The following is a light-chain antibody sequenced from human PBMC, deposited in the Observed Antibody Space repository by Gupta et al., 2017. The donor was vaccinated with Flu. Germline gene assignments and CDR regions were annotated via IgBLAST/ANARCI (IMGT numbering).Light chain of an antibody. V-gene: IGKV3-11*01. J-gene: IGKJ2*01. CDR3: QQRSNWPHT. CDR1: QSVSSY. Sequence: EIVVTQSPVTLSLSPGERATLSCRASQSVSSYLAWYQQKPGQAPRLLIYDASHRATGIPARFSGSGSGTEFTLTISSREPEDFAVYYCQQRSNWPHTFGQGTRLEIK. CDR2: DAS.